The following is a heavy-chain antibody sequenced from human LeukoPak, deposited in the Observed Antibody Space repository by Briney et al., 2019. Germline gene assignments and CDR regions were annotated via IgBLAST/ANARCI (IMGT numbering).Heavy chain of an antibody. D-gene: IGHD3-22*01. CDR1: GFTFSSYA. J-gene: IGHJ4*02. CDR2: ISGSGGST. CDR3: AKDTSITMIVVVDY. V-gene: IGHV3-23*01. Sequence: GGSLRLSCAASGFTFSSYAMSWVRQAPGKGLEWVSAISGSGGSTYYADSVKDRFTISRDNSKNTLYLQMNSLRAEDTAVYYCAKDTSITMIVVVDYWGQGTLVTVSS.